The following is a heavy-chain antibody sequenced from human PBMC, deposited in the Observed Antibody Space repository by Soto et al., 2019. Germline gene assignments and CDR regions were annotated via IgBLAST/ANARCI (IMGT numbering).Heavy chain of an antibody. Sequence: GGSLRLSCAASGFTFSSYAMSWVRQAPGKGLEWVSAISGSGGSTYYADSVKGRFTISRDNSKNTLYLQMNSLRAEDTAVYYCAKDLELTLDYGDYLNGWGGMDVWGQGTTVTVSS. J-gene: IGHJ6*02. D-gene: IGHD4-17*01. CDR3: AKDLELTLDYGDYLNGWGGMDV. CDR2: ISGSGGST. V-gene: IGHV3-23*01. CDR1: GFTFSSYA.